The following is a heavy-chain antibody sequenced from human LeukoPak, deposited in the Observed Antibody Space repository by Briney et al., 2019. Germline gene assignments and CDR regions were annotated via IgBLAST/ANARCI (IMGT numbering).Heavy chain of an antibody. Sequence: SETLSLTCAVSGGSISSSNWWSWIRQPPGKGLEWIGYIYYSGSTYYNPSLKSRVTISVDTSKTQVSLKLSSVTAADTAAYYCARVRSSSWYGAFDIWGQGTMVTVSS. CDR1: GGSISSSNW. V-gene: IGHV4-30-4*07. CDR3: ARVRSSSWYGAFDI. CDR2: IYYSGST. D-gene: IGHD6-13*01. J-gene: IGHJ3*02.